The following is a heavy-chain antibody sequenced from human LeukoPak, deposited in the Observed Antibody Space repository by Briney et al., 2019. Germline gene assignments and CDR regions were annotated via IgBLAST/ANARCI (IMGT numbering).Heavy chain of an antibody. J-gene: IGHJ5*02. CDR1: GGSFSGYY. Sequence: SETLSLTCAVYGGSFSGYYWSWIRQPPGKGLEWIGEINHSGSTNYNPSLKSRVTISVDTSKNQFSLKLSSVTAADTAVYYCARILRLYGSGSYYKTGPWFDPWGQGTLVTVSS. CDR2: INHSGST. CDR3: ARILRLYGSGSYYKTGPWFDP. D-gene: IGHD3-10*01. V-gene: IGHV4-34*01.